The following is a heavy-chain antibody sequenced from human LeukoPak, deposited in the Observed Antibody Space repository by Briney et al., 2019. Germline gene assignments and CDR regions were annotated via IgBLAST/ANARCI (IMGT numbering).Heavy chain of an antibody. Sequence: KPGGSLRLSCAASGFTFSSYSMNWVRQAPGKGLEWVSSISSSSSYIDYADSVKGRFTISRDNAKNSLYLRMNSLRAEDTAVYFCARDHGIVVVTASRLDSWGQGTLVTVSS. CDR2: ISSSSSYI. CDR3: ARDHGIVVVTASRLDS. J-gene: IGHJ4*02. V-gene: IGHV3-21*01. D-gene: IGHD2-21*02. CDR1: GFTFSSYS.